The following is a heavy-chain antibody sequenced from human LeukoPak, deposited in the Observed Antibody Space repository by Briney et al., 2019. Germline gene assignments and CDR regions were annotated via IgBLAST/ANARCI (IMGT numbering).Heavy chain of an antibody. CDR1: GGTFSSYA. CDR3: ARELMVRGVINWFDP. J-gene: IGHJ5*02. Sequence: SVKVSCKASGGTFSSYAISWVRQAPGQGLEWMGGIIPIFGTANYAQKFQGRVTITADESTSTAYMELSSLRSEDTAVYYCARELMVRGVINWFDPWGQGTLVTVSS. CDR2: IIPIFGTA. D-gene: IGHD3-10*01. V-gene: IGHV1-69*01.